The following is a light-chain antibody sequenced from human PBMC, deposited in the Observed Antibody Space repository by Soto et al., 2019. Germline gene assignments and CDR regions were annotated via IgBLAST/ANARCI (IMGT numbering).Light chain of an antibody. CDR1: RNLSSD. Sequence: EIEMTQSPANLSVSPGEGANLXCRASRNLSSDLDWYQQKPGRPPRLLIYGASTRANGSPARFSGSGSVTEFTRTISSRQSEDFAVYYGQQYNNWPITFGQGTRLEIK. CDR3: QQYNNWPIT. CDR2: GAS. V-gene: IGKV3D-15*01. J-gene: IGKJ5*01.